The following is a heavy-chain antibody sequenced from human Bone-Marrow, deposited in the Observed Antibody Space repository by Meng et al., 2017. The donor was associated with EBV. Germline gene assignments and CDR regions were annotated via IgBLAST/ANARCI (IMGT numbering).Heavy chain of an antibody. V-gene: IGHV2-5*02. D-gene: IGHD6-6*01. CDR3: AHLIAARPFDY. J-gene: IGHJ4*02. CDR1: CVSLSTRGVG. CDR2: IYWDDDK. Sequence: KEPGPTPVKPPPALTLTCTFSCVSLSTRGVGVGWIRQPPGKALEWLAVIYWDDDKRYSPSLKSRLTITKDTSKKQVVLTMTNMDPVDAATYYCAHLIAARPFDYWGQGTLVTVSS.